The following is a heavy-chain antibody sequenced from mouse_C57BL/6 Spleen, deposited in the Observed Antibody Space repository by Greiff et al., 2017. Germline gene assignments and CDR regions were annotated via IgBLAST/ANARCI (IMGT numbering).Heavy chain of an antibody. CDR3: TRVDGYYVDY. D-gene: IGHD2-3*01. CDR2: ISSGGDYI. V-gene: IGHV5-9-1*02. CDR1: GFTFSSYA. Sequence: EVMLVESGEGLVKPGGSLKLSCAASGFTFSSYAMPWVRQTPEKRLEWVAYISSGGDYIYYADTVKDRFTISRDDARNTLYLQMSSLTSEDTAMYECTRVDGYYVDYWGQGTTLTVSS. J-gene: IGHJ2*01.